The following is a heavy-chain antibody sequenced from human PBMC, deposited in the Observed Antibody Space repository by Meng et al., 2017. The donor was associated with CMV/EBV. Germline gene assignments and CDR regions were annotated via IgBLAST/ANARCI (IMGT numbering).Heavy chain of an antibody. V-gene: IGHV1-69*05. CDR1: GGTFSSYA. CDR3: ARGEWQPPSTNWFDP. J-gene: IGHJ5*02. CDR2: IIPIFGTA. Sequence: SVKVSCKASGGTFSSYAISWVRQAPGQGLEWMGGIIPIFGTANYAQKFQGRVMITTDESTSTAYMELSSLRSEDTAVYYCARGEWQPPSTNWFDPWGQGTLVTVSS. D-gene: IGHD6-13*01.